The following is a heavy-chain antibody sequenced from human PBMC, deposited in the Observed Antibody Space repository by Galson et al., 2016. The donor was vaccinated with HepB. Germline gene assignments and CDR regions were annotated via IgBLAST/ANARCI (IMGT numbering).Heavy chain of an antibody. CDR2: ASYDGSNN. J-gene: IGHJ4*02. D-gene: IGHD2-21*02. Sequence: SLRLSCAASGFTFSSYGMHWVRQAPGKGLEWVAVASYDGSNNYYPDSVKDRFTVLRDNSKNKLYLQMNSLRTEDTAVYYCARDANLAYCRGDCYWFDYWGPGTLVTVSS. V-gene: IGHV3-30-3*01. CDR3: ARDANLAYCRGDCYWFDY. CDR1: GFTFSSYG.